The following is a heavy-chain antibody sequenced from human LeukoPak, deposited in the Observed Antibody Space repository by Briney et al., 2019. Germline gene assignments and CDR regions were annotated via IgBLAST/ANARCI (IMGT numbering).Heavy chain of an antibody. CDR1: GGSISSYY. V-gene: IGHV4-59*01. Sequence: KPSETLSLTCTVSGGSISSYYWSWIRQPPGKGLEWIGYIYYSGSTNYNPSLKSRVTISVDTSKNQFSLKLSSVTAADTAVYYCARDRESIFDYWGQGTLVTVSS. D-gene: IGHD3-10*01. CDR3: ARDRESIFDY. CDR2: IYYSGST. J-gene: IGHJ4*02.